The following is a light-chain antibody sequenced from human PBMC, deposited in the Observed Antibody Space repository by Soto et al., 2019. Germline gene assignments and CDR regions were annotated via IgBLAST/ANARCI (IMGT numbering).Light chain of an antibody. CDR1: SGHSSYA. CDR2: LNSDGSH. J-gene: IGLJ1*01. Sequence: QLVLTQSPSASASLGASVKLTCTLSSGHSSYAIAWHQQQPEKGPRYLMKLNSDGSHSKGDGIPDRFSGSSSGAERYLTISSLQSEDEADYYCQTWGPGVFGTGTKLTVL. V-gene: IGLV4-69*01. CDR3: QTWGPGV.